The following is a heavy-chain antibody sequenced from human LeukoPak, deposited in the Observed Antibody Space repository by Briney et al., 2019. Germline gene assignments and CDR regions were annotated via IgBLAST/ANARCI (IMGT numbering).Heavy chain of an antibody. J-gene: IGHJ4*02. Sequence: GDSLKISCKASGYTFTNYSIRWVRQIPGKRLEWIGIIYPGDSDTRYSPSFQGQITISADKSISTTYLQWSSLKAAATAIYYCAASTYGSGSYVAFDSWGQGTVVSVSS. CDR1: GYTFTNYS. CDR3: AASTYGSGSYVAFDS. D-gene: IGHD3-10*01. V-gene: IGHV5-51*01. CDR2: IYPGDSDT.